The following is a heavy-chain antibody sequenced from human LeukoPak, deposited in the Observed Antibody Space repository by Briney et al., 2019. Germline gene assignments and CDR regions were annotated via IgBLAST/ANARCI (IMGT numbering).Heavy chain of an antibody. CDR3: ATGKSLYDAFDI. J-gene: IGHJ3*02. CDR1: GYTFTSYY. Sequence: GASVKVSCKASGYTFTSYYMHWVRQARGKGLEWMGGFDPEDGETIYAQKFQGRVTMTEDTSTDTAYMELSSLRSEDTAVYYCATGKSLYDAFDIWGQGTMVTVSS. V-gene: IGHV1-24*01. CDR2: FDPEDGET.